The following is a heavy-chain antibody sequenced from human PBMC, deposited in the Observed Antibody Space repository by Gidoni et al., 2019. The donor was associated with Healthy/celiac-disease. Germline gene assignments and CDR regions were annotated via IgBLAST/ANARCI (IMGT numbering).Heavy chain of an antibody. CDR3: ARYSIAAAGTFIY. CDR1: GGSISSSSYY. CDR2: IYYSGST. D-gene: IGHD6-13*01. Sequence: QLQLQESGPGLVKPSETLSLTCTVSGGSISSSSYYWGWIRQPPGKGLEWIGSIYYSGSTYYNPSLKSRVTISVDTSKNQFSLKLSSVTAADTAVYYCARYSIAAAGTFIYWGQGTLVTVSS. V-gene: IGHV4-39*01. J-gene: IGHJ4*02.